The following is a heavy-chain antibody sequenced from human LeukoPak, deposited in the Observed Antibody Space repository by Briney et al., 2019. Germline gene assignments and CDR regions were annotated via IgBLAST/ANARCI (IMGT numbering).Heavy chain of an antibody. V-gene: IGHV3-7*01. CDR1: GFTFSSYW. CDR3: AREGWATMIAVLDAFDI. J-gene: IGHJ3*02. CDR2: IKQDRSEK. D-gene: IGHD3-22*01. Sequence: PGGSLRLSCAASGFTFSSYWMSWVRQAPGKGLEWVANIKQDRSEKYYVDSVKGRFTISRDNAKNSLYLQMNSLRAEDTAVYYCAREGWATMIAVLDAFDIWGQGTMVTVSS.